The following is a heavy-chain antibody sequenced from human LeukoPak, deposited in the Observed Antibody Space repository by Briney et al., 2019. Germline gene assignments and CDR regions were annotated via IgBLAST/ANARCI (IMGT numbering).Heavy chain of an antibody. Sequence: PSETLSLTCTVSGGSISSCYWSWIRQPPGKGLEWIGYIYYSGSTNYNPSLKSRVTISVDTSKNQFSLKLSSVTAADTAVYYCARDARGYSGYFYYFDYWGQGTLVTVSS. CDR2: IYYSGST. D-gene: IGHD5-12*01. J-gene: IGHJ4*02. V-gene: IGHV4-59*01. CDR1: GGSISSCY. CDR3: ARDARGYSGYFYYFDY.